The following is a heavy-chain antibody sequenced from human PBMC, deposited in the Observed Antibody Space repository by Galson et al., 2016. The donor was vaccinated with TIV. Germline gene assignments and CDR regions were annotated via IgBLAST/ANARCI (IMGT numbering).Heavy chain of an antibody. D-gene: IGHD5-12*01. J-gene: IGHJ2*01. CDR1: GDSISSLY. V-gene: IGHV4-4*07. Sequence: CTVSGDSISSLYWSWIRQPAGKGLAWIGRIYTGGRSNYNPSLKSRVTMSLDTSKNQFSLKLTSATAADTAVYYCARDFSGYSGWYFGLWGRGTLVTVSS. CDR2: IYTGGRS. CDR3: ARDFSGYSGWYFGL.